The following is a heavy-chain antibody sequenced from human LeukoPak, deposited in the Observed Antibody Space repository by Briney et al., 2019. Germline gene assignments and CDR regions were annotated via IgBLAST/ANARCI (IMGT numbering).Heavy chain of an antibody. Sequence: GGSLRLSCAASGFTFSSYAMSWVRQAPGKGLEWVSAISGSGGSTYYADSVKGRFTISRDNSKNTLYLQMNSLRAEDTAVYYCAKDLSFFGVVIPDAFDTWGQGTMVTVSS. CDR2: ISGSGGST. V-gene: IGHV3-23*01. J-gene: IGHJ3*02. D-gene: IGHD3-3*01. CDR3: AKDLSFFGVVIPDAFDT. CDR1: GFTFSSYA.